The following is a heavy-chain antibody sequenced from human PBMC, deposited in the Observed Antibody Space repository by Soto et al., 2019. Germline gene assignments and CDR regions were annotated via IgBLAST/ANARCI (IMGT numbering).Heavy chain of an antibody. D-gene: IGHD3-10*01. J-gene: IGHJ3*02. CDR3: ASGMVRGSIRDDAFDI. Sequence: SETLSLTFAVYGASIRSSNWWSWVRQPPGKGLEWIGEIYHSGSTNYNPSLKSRVTISVDKSKNQFSLKLSSVTAADTAVYYCASGMVRGSIRDDAFDIWGQGTMVT. CDR2: IYHSGST. CDR1: GASIRSSNW. V-gene: IGHV4-4*02.